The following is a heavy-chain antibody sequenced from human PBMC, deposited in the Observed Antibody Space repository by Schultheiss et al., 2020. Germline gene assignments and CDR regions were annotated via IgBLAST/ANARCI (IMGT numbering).Heavy chain of an antibody. Sequence: SQPLSLTCAVYGGSFSGYYWSWIRQPPGKGLEWIGEINHSGSTNYNPSLKSRVTISVDTSKNQFSLKLSSVTAADTAVYYCARSRPGDCSSTSCYDYYYGMDVWGQGTTVTVSS. CDR2: INHSGST. V-gene: IGHV4-34*01. CDR1: GGSFSGYY. CDR3: ARSRPGDCSSTSCYDYYYGMDV. D-gene: IGHD2-2*01. J-gene: IGHJ6*02.